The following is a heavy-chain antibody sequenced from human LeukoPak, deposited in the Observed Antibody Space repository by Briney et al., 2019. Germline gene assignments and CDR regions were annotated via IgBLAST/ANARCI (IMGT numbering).Heavy chain of an antibody. CDR3: AREFGFVSGGLGLDY. D-gene: IGHD5-12*01. CDR1: GYTFTSYY. CDR2: INPSGGST. Sequence: VASANVSCKASGYTFTSYYMHWVRQAPGQGREWMGIINPSGGSTSYAQKFQGRVTMTRDTSTSTVYMELSSLRSEDTAVYYCAREFGFVSGGLGLDYWGQGTLVTVSS. J-gene: IGHJ4*02. V-gene: IGHV1-46*01.